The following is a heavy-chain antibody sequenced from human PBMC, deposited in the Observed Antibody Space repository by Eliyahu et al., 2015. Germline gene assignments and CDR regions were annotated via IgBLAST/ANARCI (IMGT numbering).Heavy chain of an antibody. Sequence: EVQLVESGGGLIQPGGSLXLSCAXSGFXVXXNYMXWVRQAPGKGLEWVSVIYSGGSTYYADSVKGRFTISRDNSKNTLYLQMNSLRAEDTAVYYCARVNSSGWDLYWYFDLWGRGTLVTVSS. J-gene: IGHJ2*01. CDR2: IYSGGST. V-gene: IGHV3-53*01. CDR1: GFXVXXNY. D-gene: IGHD6-19*01. CDR3: ARVNSSGWDLYWYFDL.